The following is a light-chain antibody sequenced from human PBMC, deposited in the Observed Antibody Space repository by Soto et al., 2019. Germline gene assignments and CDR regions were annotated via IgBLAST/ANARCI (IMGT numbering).Light chain of an antibody. Sequence: DLQLTQSPSSVSASVGDRVTITCRANQHIDRWLAWFQQKPGKAPELLIYGASILESWVPSRFNGSRSGTAVTLTISGLQPEDFATSYCHQAHTFPYSFGPGTKVDMK. CDR3: HQAHTFPYS. CDR2: GAS. J-gene: IGKJ3*01. CDR1: QHIDRW. V-gene: IGKV1-12*01.